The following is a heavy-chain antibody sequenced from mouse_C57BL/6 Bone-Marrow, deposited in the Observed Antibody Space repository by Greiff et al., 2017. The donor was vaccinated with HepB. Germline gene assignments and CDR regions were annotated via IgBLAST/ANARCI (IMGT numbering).Heavy chain of an antibody. D-gene: IGHD1-1*01. CDR1: GYAFSSSW. CDR3: ARSGVITTVVADFDV. CDR2: IYPGDGDT. Sequence: VKLQESGPELVKPGASVKISCKASGYAFSSSWMNWVKQRPGKGLEWIGRIYPGDGDTNYNGKFKGKATLTADKSSSTAYMQLSSLTSEDSAVYFCARSGVITTVVADFDVWGTGTTVTVSS. J-gene: IGHJ1*03. V-gene: IGHV1-82*01.